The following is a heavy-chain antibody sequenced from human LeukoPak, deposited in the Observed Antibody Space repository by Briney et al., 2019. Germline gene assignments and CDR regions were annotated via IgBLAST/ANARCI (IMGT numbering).Heavy chain of an antibody. CDR1: GFTFSNNS. CDR2: ISSSSSYI. Sequence: GGSLRLSCAACGFTFSNNSMNWVRQAPGKGLEWVSSISSSSSYIYYADSVKGRFTISRDNAKNSLYLQMNSLRDEDTAVYYCARDSADGPPHFCSTICYLVGYWGQGTLVTVSS. CDR3: ARDSADGPPHFCSTICYLVGY. V-gene: IGHV3-21*01. D-gene: IGHD2-2*01. J-gene: IGHJ4*02.